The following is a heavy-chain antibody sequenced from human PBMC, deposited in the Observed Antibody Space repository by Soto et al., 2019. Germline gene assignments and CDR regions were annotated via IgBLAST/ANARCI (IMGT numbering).Heavy chain of an antibody. CDR1: GFNFRNYA. CDR2: IWSDGSEK. V-gene: IGHV3-33*06. CDR3: AKDGNPIPYLTGYYRLGWFDP. J-gene: IGHJ5*02. Sequence: GGSLRLSCAASGFNFRNYAMHWVRQAPGKGLEWVAVIWSDGSEKYYGASVKGRVTISRDNSKNTLYLQMNSLRAEDTAVYYCAKDGNPIPYLTGYYRLGWFDPWGQGTLVTVSS. D-gene: IGHD3-9*01.